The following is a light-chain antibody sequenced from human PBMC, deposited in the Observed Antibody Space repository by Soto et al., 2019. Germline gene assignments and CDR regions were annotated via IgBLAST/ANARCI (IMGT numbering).Light chain of an antibody. Sequence: QSALTQPASVSGSPGQSITISCTGTSSDVGGYNYVSWYQQHPGKAPKLMIYEVSNRPSGVSNRFSGSKSGNTASLTISGLQAEDEADYYRSSYTSSRTLVYGTGTKVTVL. CDR1: SSDVGGYNY. V-gene: IGLV2-14*01. CDR2: EVS. CDR3: SSYTSSRTLV. J-gene: IGLJ1*01.